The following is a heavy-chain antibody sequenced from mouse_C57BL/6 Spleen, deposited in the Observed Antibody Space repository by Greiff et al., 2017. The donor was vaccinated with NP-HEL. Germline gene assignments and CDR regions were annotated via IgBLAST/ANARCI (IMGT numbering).Heavy chain of an antibody. CDR1: GYTFTSYW. CDR2: IDPSDSYT. J-gene: IGHJ2*01. CDR3: ARGLIKTTVVAPDY. Sequence: QVQLQQSGAELVKPGASVKLSCKASGYTFTSYWMQWVKQRPGQGLEWIGEIDPSDSYTNYNQKFKGKATLTVDTSSSTAYMQLSSLTSEDSAVYYCARGLIKTTVVAPDYWGQGTTLTVSS. V-gene: IGHV1-50*01. D-gene: IGHD1-1*01.